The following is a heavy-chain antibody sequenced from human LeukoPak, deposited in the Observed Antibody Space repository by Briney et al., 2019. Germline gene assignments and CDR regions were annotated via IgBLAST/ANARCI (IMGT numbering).Heavy chain of an antibody. V-gene: IGHV3-49*04. CDR1: GFTFGDYA. J-gene: IGHJ4*02. D-gene: IGHD3-22*01. Sequence: GGSLRLSCTVSGFTFGDYAMSWVRQAPGKGLEWVGFIRSKAYGRTTEYAASVKGRFTISRDDSKGIAYLQMNSLRTEDTAVYYCTTKAYDSSGYFDYWGQGTLVTVSS. CDR2: IRSKAYGRTT. CDR3: TTKAYDSSGYFDY.